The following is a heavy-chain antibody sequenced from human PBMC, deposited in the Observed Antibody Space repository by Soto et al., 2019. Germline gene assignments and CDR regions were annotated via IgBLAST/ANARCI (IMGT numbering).Heavy chain of an antibody. CDR3: AADFSAVRQPSSSMDV. Sequence: GASVKVSCKASGYTFTSYGISWVRQAPGQGLEWMGWISAYNGNTNYAQKLQDRVTMTTDTSTSTAYMELRSLRSEDTAVYYCAADFSAVRQPSSSMDVSGTGLMVT. CDR2: ISAYNGNT. V-gene: IGHV1-18*01. J-gene: IGHJ6*03. CDR1: GYTFTSYG. D-gene: IGHD6-6*01.